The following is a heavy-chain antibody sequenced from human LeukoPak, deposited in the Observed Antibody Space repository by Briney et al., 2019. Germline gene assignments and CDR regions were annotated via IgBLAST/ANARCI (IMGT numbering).Heavy chain of an antibody. Sequence: GGSLRLSCAASGFTFNNYAMSWVRQAPGRGLEWVSGISGGGGSTYYADSLKGRFTISRDNSKNTLYLQMNSLRAEDTAVYYCAKMMKIISSWFDPWGQGTLVTVSS. CDR3: AKMMKIISSWFDP. CDR2: ISGGGGST. V-gene: IGHV3-23*01. CDR1: GFTFNNYA. D-gene: IGHD3-16*01. J-gene: IGHJ5*02.